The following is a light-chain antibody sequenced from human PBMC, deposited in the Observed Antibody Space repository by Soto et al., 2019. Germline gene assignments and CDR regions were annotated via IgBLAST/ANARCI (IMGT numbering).Light chain of an antibody. Sequence: DIQMTQSPSSQSALVGDRVTITCRASQRVGSYLNWYQQKPGKAPTLLIYSASELQSGVSSRFSGSGSGTDFTLTIRNLQPEDFAVYYCQQSHNTPLTFGQGTKVEI. CDR2: SAS. CDR3: QQSHNTPLT. J-gene: IGKJ1*01. CDR1: QRVGSY. V-gene: IGKV1-39*01.